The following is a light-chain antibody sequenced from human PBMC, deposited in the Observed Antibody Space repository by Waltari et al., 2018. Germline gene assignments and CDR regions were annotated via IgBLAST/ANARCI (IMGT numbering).Light chain of an antibody. CDR2: DAS. Sequence: EIVLTQSPATLSLSPGERATLSYRASQSISTNLGWYAQKPGQAPRLLIYDASNRATGIPARFSGSGSGTDFTLTITRLEPEDFAVYYCQQRSNWPFTFGQGTRLEIE. V-gene: IGKV3-11*01. CDR3: QQRSNWPFT. CDR1: QSISTN. J-gene: IGKJ5*01.